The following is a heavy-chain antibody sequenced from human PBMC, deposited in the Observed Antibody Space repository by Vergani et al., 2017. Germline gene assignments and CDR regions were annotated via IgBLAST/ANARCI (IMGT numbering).Heavy chain of an antibody. CDR1: GFTFDDYA. V-gene: IGHV3-9*01. J-gene: IGHJ4*02. Sequence: EVHLVESGGGLVQPGRSLRLSCAASGFTFDDYAMHWVRQAPGKGLEWVSGINWNSDSIAYADSVKGRFTISRDNAKKSVYLQMNSLRAEDTAMYFCARGLWDCTHIRCSPPSYWGQGTQVTVSS. CDR2: INWNSDSI. D-gene: IGHD2-8*01. CDR3: ARGLWDCTHIRCSPPSY.